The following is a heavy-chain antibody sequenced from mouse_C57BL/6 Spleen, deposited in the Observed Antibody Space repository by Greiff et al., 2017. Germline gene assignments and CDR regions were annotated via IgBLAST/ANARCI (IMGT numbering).Heavy chain of an antibody. Sequence: VQLPQPGAELVRPGSSVKLSCKASGYTFTSYWMDWVKQRPGQGLEWIGNIYPSDSETHYNQKFKDKATLTVDKSSSTAYMQLSSLTSEDSAVXYCAKEIYYDYDGGFAYWGQGTLVTVSA. J-gene: IGHJ3*01. CDR3: AKEIYYDYDGGFAY. D-gene: IGHD2-4*01. V-gene: IGHV1-61*01. CDR1: GYTFTSYW. CDR2: IYPSDSET.